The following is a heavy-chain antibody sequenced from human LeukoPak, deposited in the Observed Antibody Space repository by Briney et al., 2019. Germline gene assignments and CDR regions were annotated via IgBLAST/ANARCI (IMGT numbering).Heavy chain of an antibody. Sequence: GGSLRLSCVASGFTFSSYWMSWVRQAPGKGLEWVANIKQDGSEKYYVDSVKGRFTISRDNAKNSLYLQMNSLRAEDTAVYYCARELGHHDYWGQGTLVTVSS. J-gene: IGHJ4*02. CDR1: GFTFSSYW. CDR3: ARELGHHDY. V-gene: IGHV3-7*01. CDR2: IKQDGSEK.